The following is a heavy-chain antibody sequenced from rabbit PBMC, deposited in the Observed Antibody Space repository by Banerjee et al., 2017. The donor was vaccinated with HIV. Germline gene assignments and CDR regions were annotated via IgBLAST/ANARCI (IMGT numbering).Heavy chain of an antibody. D-gene: IGHD1-1*01. Sequence: QEQLVESGGGLVQPEGSLTLTCKASGFDFSSNVMGWVRQAPGKGPEWIACIDNGDGSTYYANWVNGRFAISRNTSLNTVTLQLNSLTAADTATYFCAREFASSNNLWGQGTLVTVS. CDR1: GFDFSSNV. V-gene: IGHV1S47*01. J-gene: IGHJ4*01. CDR3: AREFASSNNL. CDR2: IDNGDGST.